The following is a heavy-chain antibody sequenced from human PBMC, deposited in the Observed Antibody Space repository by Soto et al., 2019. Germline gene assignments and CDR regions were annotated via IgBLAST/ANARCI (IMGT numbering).Heavy chain of an antibody. Sequence: PSETLSLTCTVSGGSISSYYWSWIRQPPGKGLEWIGYMYYSGSTKYNPSLKSRVTISVDTSKNQFSMKLSSVTAADTAVYYCAGYDILTGYLDYWGQGTLVTVSS. J-gene: IGHJ4*02. CDR1: GGSISSYY. D-gene: IGHD3-9*01. CDR2: MYYSGST. V-gene: IGHV4-59*12. CDR3: AGYDILTGYLDY.